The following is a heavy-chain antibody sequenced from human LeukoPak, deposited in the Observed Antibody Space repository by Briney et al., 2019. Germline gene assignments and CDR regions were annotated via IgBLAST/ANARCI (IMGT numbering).Heavy chain of an antibody. Sequence: GASVKVSCKAAGGTFSSYAISWVRQAPGQGPEWMGGIIPMFGTANYTQKFQDRVTITADESTSTAYMELSSLRSEDTAVYYCARESPYYDSSGHPLGYFQHWGQGTLVTVSS. CDR1: GGTFSSYA. CDR2: IIPMFGTA. V-gene: IGHV1-69*13. J-gene: IGHJ1*01. D-gene: IGHD3-22*01. CDR3: ARESPYYDSSGHPLGYFQH.